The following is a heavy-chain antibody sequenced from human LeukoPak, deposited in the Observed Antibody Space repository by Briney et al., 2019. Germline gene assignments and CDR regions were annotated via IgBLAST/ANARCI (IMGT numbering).Heavy chain of an antibody. J-gene: IGHJ3*02. CDR3: AREITGTTWAFDI. V-gene: IGHV4-39*07. D-gene: IGHD1-7*01. CDR1: GGSISSNSNY. CDR2: ISYGGST. Sequence: KSSETLSLTRTVSGGSISSNSNYWAWIRQPPGRGLEWIGSISYGGSTYYSPSLKSRVTISVDTSKNQFSLRLSSVTAADTAVYYCAREITGTTWAFDIWGQGTLVTVSS.